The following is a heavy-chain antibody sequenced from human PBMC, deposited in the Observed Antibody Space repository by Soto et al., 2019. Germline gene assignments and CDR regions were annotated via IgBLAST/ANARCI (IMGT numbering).Heavy chain of an antibody. CDR1: GFTFSSYW. CDR3: ARVAVTTYYFDY. D-gene: IGHD4-17*01. CDR2: INPDGSRT. V-gene: IGHV3-74*01. J-gene: IGHJ4*02. Sequence: EVQLVESGGDLVQPGGSLRLSCAASGFTFSSYWMHWVRQAPGKGLVWVSRINPDGSRTSDAESVKGRFTITTTNAKNMQYLQINSLGAEDTAVYSCARVAVTTYYFDYWGQGTLVTVSS.